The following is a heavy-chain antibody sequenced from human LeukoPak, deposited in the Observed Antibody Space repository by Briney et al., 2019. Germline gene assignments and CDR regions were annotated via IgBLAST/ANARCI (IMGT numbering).Heavy chain of an antibody. CDR1: GGSISSYY. Sequence: SETLSLTCTVSGGSISSYYWSWIRQPPGKGLELIWRIYTSGSTNYNPYLKSRVTITVNTAKNKFPLKLSSVTAADTAVYYYSRGPLWFGELCLPTGDQGTLVTVSS. J-gene: IGHJ4*02. D-gene: IGHD3-10*01. V-gene: IGHV4-4*07. CDR3: SRGPLWFGELCLPT. CDR2: IYTSGST.